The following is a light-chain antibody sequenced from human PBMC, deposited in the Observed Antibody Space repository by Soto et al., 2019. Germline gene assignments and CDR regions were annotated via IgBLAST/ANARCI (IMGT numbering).Light chain of an antibody. CDR2: EVP. CDR3: TSYAGSNPLI. CDR1: RSDVGGYNY. V-gene: IGLV2-8*01. J-gene: IGLJ2*01. Sequence: QSDLTQPPSASGSPGQSVTISCTGTRSDVGGYNYVSWYQHHPGKAPKLMIFEVPKRPSGVPDRFSGSKSGNTASLTVAGLQAEDEADYYCTSYAGSNPLIFGGGTQLTFL.